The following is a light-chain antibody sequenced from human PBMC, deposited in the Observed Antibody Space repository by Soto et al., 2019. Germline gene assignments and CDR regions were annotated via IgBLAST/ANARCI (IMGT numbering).Light chain of an antibody. CDR1: SSDVGGYNY. V-gene: IGLV2-8*01. J-gene: IGLJ2*01. CDR2: EVS. CDR3: SSFAGNNNLV. Sequence: QSALTQPPSASGSPGRSVTISCTGTSSDVGGYNYVSWYQQHPGKAPKLMISEVSKRPSGVPDRFSGSKSGNTASLTVSGLQAEDEADYYCSSFAGNNNLVFGGGTKVTVL.